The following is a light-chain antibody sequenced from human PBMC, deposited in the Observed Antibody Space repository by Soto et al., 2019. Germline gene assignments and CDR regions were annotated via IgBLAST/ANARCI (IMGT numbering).Light chain of an antibody. CDR2: IND. CDR1: GSNIGRNN. V-gene: IGLV1-47*02. Sequence: QSVLTQPPSASGTPGQTVIISCSGSGSNIGRNNVYWYQQLPGTAPKLLIFINDQRPSGVPDRISGSKSGTSASLAISGLRSDDEADYYCAVWDGSLSAWVFGGGTQLTVL. J-gene: IGLJ3*02. CDR3: AVWDGSLSAWV.